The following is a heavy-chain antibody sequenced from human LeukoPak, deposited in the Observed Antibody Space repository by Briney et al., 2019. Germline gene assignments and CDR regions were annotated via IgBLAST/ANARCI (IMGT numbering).Heavy chain of an antibody. D-gene: IGHD3-10*01. V-gene: IGHV3-30-3*01. CDR1: GFPFRNYV. Sequence: GALQLSFAASGFPFRNYVIHWVRPAPGKGLEWAAVTSSDLNVKLYADSVKGRFTISRDNSRSTLYLQMNSLRPEDTAIYYCAREGYYGSGSPPSLYFDYWGQGTLVTVSS. CDR3: AREGYYGSGSPPSLYFDY. CDR2: TSSDLNVK. J-gene: IGHJ4*02.